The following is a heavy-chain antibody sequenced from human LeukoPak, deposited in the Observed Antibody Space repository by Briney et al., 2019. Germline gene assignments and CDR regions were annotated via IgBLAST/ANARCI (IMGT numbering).Heavy chain of an antibody. J-gene: IGHJ4*02. V-gene: IGHV3-43D*04. D-gene: IGHD5-12*01. Sequence: GGSLRLSCAASGCTFDDYARRWVRQAPGKGLEWVALISWDGGSTYYADSVNRRFTISSDNSKNSLYLQMNTLRAEQTASCYTAQDVIGASGYDFVDYWGQGTLVTVSS. CDR2: ISWDGGST. CDR3: AQDVIGASGYDFVDY. CDR1: GCTFDDYA.